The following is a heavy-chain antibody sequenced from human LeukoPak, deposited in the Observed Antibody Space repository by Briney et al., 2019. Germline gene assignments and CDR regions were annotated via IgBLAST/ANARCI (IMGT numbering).Heavy chain of an antibody. V-gene: IGHV3-7*01. D-gene: IGHD3-22*01. J-gene: IGHJ4*02. CDR1: GFTFSSYW. CDR3: ARYIKGGGYYYYFDY. CDR2: IKQDGSEK. Sequence: PGGSLRLSCAASGFTFSSYWMSWVRQAPGKGLEWVANIKQDGSEKYYVDSVKGRFTISRDNAKNSLYLQMNSLRAEDTAVYYCARYIKGGGYYYYFDYWGQGTLVTVSS.